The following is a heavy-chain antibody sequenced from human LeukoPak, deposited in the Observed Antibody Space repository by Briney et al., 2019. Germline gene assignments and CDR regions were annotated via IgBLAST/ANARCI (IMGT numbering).Heavy chain of an antibody. CDR2: ISSSSHI. D-gene: IGHD2-2*03. V-gene: IGHV3-21*01. J-gene: IGHJ4*02. CDR3: AREASGYDY. Sequence: GGSLRLSCAASGFTFSSYTMNWVRQAPGKGLEWVSSISSSSHISYADSVKGRFTVSRDNAKNSLYLQMNSLRAEDTAVYYCAREASGYDYWGQGVLVTVSS. CDR1: GFTFSSYT.